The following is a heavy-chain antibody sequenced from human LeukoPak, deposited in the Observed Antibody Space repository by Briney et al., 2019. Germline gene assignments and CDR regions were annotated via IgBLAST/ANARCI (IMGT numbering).Heavy chain of an antibody. CDR3: AREGAEVRGVLVKYYFDY. Sequence: PSETLSLNCTVSGGSNSSFYWSWLPQPAAQELEWIRRTYTSGSTNYNPSLKSRVTMSVDTSKNQFSLKLTSVTVADTAVYYCAREGAEVRGVLVKYYFDYWGQGALVTVSS. D-gene: IGHD3-10*01. V-gene: IGHV4-4*07. J-gene: IGHJ4*02. CDR2: TYTSGST. CDR1: GGSNSSFY.